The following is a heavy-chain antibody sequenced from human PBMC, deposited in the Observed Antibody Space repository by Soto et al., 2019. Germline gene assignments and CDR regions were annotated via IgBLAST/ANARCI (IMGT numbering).Heavy chain of an antibody. D-gene: IGHD2-8*01. V-gene: IGHV2-5*01. CDR1: GFSLSTSAVG. J-gene: IGHJ4*02. CDR3: AHGNGFNHFDY. Sequence: QITLKESGPTLVKPTQTLTLTCTFSGFSLSTSAVGVGWIRQPPGKALEWLALIYWNDDKLYSPSLKSRLTIAKETSKNPGVLTMTNMDPVDTATYYCAHGNGFNHFDYWGQGTPVTVSA. CDR2: IYWNDDK.